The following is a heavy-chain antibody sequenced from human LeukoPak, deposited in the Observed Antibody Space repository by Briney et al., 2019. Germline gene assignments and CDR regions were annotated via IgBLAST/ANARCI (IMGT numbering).Heavy chain of an antibody. Sequence: ASVKVSCKASGYTFTSYGISWVRQAPGQGLEWMGWISAYNGNTNYAQKLQGRVTMTTDTSTSTAYMGLRSLRSDDTAVYYCARERSGYCSSTSCYSDDAFDIWGQGTMVTVSS. D-gene: IGHD2-2*03. CDR3: ARERSGYCSSTSCYSDDAFDI. V-gene: IGHV1-18*01. J-gene: IGHJ3*02. CDR1: GYTFTSYG. CDR2: ISAYNGNT.